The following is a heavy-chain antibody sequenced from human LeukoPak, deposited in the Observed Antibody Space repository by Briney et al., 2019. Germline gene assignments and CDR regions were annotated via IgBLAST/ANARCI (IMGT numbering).Heavy chain of an antibody. CDR1: GFTFSNYA. J-gene: IGHJ4*02. V-gene: IGHV3-23*01. Sequence: GGSLRLSCLASGFTFSNYAMSWVRQAPGKGLEWVSGITISGRTAYYADSVKGRFTISRDNFKNTLYLQMNSLKTEDTAVYYCSIHDYGANGADFWGQGTLVTVPS. CDR3: SIHDYGANGADF. CDR2: ITISGRTA. D-gene: IGHD4-23*01.